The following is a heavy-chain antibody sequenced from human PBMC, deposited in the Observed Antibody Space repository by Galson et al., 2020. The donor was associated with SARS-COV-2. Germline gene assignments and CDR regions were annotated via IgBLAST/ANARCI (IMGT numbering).Heavy chain of an antibody. CDR1: GYTLPELS. CDR3: GTDLSYRSRWYVNY. J-gene: IGHJ4*02. V-gene: IGHV1-24*01. D-gene: IGHD6-13*01. CDR2: FDPEDGET. Sequence: ASVKVSCNVSGYTLPELSMHWVRQAPGTGLEWMGGFDPEDGETIYAQKFQGRVTITEDTSTDTAYMELSSLRSEDTAVYYCGTDLSYRSRWYVNYWGQGTLVSVSS.